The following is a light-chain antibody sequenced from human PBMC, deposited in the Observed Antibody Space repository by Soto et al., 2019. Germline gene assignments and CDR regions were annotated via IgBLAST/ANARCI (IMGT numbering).Light chain of an antibody. CDR3: MQALQTRYT. J-gene: IGKJ5*01. Sequence: DIVVTQSPLSLPVTPGEPASISCLSVHIVLHNNGDNYLDWYLQKPGQSPQLLIYLGSNRASGVPDRFSGSGSGTDFTLKISRVEAEDVGVYYCMQALQTRYTLGQGTRLEIK. CDR2: LGS. V-gene: IGKV2-28*01. CDR1: HIVLHNNGDNY.